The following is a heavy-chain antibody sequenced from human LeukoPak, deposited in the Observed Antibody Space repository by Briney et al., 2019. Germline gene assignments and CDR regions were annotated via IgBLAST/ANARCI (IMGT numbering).Heavy chain of an antibody. CDR1: GYSFTDSY. D-gene: IGHD3-10*01. Sequence: GASVKVSCKTSGYSFTDSYIFWVRQAPGEGPEWMGWINPRSGSTDYAQKFQGRATLTSDTSISTVYLELTRLKSDDTAVYYCARGATYYASGTFYPWGQGTLVTVSS. V-gene: IGHV1-2*02. CDR2: INPRSGST. CDR3: ARGATYYASGTFYP. J-gene: IGHJ5*02.